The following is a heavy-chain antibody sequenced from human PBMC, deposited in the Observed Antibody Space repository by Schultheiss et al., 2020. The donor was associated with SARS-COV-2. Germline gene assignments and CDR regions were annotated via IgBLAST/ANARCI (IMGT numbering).Heavy chain of an antibody. CDR2: ISSGSSTI. J-gene: IGHJ5*01. Sequence: GGSLRLSCVVSGFTFSGYSMNWVRQAPGKGLEWVSYISSGSSTIYYADSVKGRFTISRDNAKNSLYLQMNSLRAEDTAVYYCARDNWFDSWGQGTLVTVSS. CDR1: GFTFSGYS. V-gene: IGHV3-48*04. CDR3: ARDNWFDS.